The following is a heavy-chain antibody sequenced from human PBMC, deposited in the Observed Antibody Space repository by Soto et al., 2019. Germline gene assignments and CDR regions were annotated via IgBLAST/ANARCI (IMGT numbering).Heavy chain of an antibody. V-gene: IGHV4-30-4*08. CDR1: GHSIGTGNYY. Sequence: QVQLQESGPGLVKPSQTLSLTCTVSGHSIGTGNYYWSWIRQLPGKGLEWIGYFFYSGTTYYMPSLQSRVSISVDRSENQLSLILNSVTAADTAVYYCARGYGGSRGGAFDIWGQGKMVSVSS. CDR2: FFYSGTT. CDR3: ARGYGGSRGGAFDI. J-gene: IGHJ3*02. D-gene: IGHD2-15*01.